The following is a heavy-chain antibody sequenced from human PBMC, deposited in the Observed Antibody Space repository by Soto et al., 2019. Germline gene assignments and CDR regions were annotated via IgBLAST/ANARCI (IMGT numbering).Heavy chain of an antibody. Sequence: ASVKVSCKASGYTFTSYGISWVRQVPGQGLEWMGWISAYNGNTNYAQKLQGRVTMTTDTSTSTAYMELRSLRSDDTAVYYCARIYGDYVYSAFDIWGQGTMVTVSS. CDR2: ISAYNGNT. D-gene: IGHD4-17*01. J-gene: IGHJ3*02. CDR1: GYTFTSYG. V-gene: IGHV1-18*01. CDR3: ARIYGDYVYSAFDI.